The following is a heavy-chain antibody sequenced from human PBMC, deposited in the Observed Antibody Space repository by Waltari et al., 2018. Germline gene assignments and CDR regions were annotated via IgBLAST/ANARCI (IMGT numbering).Heavy chain of an antibody. J-gene: IGHJ4*02. Sequence: QVQLVESGGGVVQPGRSLRLSCAASGFTFSSYAMHWVRQAPGKGLEWVAVISYDGSNKYYADSVKGRFTISRDNSKNTLYLQMNSLRAEDTAVYYCASEYLPYYYDSGYWGQGTLVTVSS. CDR2: ISYDGSNK. CDR3: ASEYLPYYYDSGY. D-gene: IGHD3-10*01. V-gene: IGHV3-30-3*01. CDR1: GFTFSSYA.